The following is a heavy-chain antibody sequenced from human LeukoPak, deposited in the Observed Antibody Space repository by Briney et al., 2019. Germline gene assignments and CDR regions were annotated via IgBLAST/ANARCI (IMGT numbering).Heavy chain of an antibody. Sequence: SATLSLTCTVSGGSISSSSYYWGWIRQPPGKGLEWIGSIYYSGTTYYNPSLKSRVTISVDTSKNQFSLKLSSVTAADTAVYYCARQTSSGGWLYYFDYWGQGTLVTVSS. V-gene: IGHV4-39*01. D-gene: IGHD6-19*01. CDR2: IYYSGTT. CDR1: GGSISSSSYY. J-gene: IGHJ4*02. CDR3: ARQTSSGGWLYYFDY.